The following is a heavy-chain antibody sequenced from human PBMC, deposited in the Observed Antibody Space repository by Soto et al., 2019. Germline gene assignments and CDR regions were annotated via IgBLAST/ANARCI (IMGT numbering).Heavy chain of an antibody. V-gene: IGHV4-59*01. Sequence: TLSLTSPVVGFSLNNYYWRWVRQPPGKGLEWIGYIYYSGNTNYTPSLKSRVTISVDTSKNQFSLKLSSATAADTAVYYCARGGTFRTFDYWGQGTLVTVSS. CDR2: IYYSGNT. D-gene: IGHD3-16*01. J-gene: IGHJ4*02. CDR1: GFSLNNYY. CDR3: ARGGTFRTFDY.